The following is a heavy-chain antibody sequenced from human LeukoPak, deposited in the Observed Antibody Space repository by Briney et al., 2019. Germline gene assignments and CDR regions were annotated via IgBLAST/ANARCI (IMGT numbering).Heavy chain of an antibody. CDR1: GGSISSYY. Sequence: SETLSLTCTVSGGSISSYYWGWIRQPAGKGLEWIGRIYTSGSTNYNPSLKSRVTMSVDTSKNQFSLKLSSVTAADTAVYYCARDLPQRSYGGEIAFVIWGQGTMVTVSS. J-gene: IGHJ3*02. D-gene: IGHD4-23*01. V-gene: IGHV4-4*07. CDR2: IYTSGST. CDR3: ARDLPQRSYGGEIAFVI.